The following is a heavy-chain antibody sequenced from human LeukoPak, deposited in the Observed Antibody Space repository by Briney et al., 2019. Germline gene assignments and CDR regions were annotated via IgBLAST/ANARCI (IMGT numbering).Heavy chain of an antibody. V-gene: IGHV3-23*01. CDR1: GFTFSSYA. CDR2: ISGSGGNT. Sequence: GGSLRLSYAASGFTFSSYAMSWVRQAPGKGLEWVSAISGSGGNTYYADSVKGRFTISRDNSKNTLYLQMNSLRAEDTAVYYCASSPGGSMNFDYWGQGTLVTVSS. CDR3: ASSPGGSMNFDY. D-gene: IGHD3-10*01. J-gene: IGHJ4*02.